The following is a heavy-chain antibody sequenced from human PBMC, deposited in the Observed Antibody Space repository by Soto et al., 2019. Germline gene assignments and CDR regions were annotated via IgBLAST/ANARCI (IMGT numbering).Heavy chain of an antibody. CDR3: AKNIGRYDSSGYSGDAFDI. Sequence: GWSLRLSCASSVFTFISYGMHWVRQAPGKGLEWVAVISYDGSNKYYADSVKGRFTISRDNSKNTLYLQMNSLRAEDTAVYYCAKNIGRYDSSGYSGDAFDIWGQGTMVTVSS. CDR1: VFTFISYG. D-gene: IGHD3-22*01. V-gene: IGHV3-30*18. CDR2: ISYDGSNK. J-gene: IGHJ3*02.